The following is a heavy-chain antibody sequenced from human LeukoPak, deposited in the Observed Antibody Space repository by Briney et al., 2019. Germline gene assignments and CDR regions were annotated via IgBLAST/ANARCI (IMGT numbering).Heavy chain of an antibody. Sequence: PGRSLRLSCAASGFTFDDYAMHWVRQAPGKGLEWVSGISWNSGSIGYADSVKGRFTISRDNAKNSLYLQMNSLRAEDTALYYCATFSSGWHRFDYWGQGTLVTVSS. D-gene: IGHD6-19*01. CDR3: ATFSSGWHRFDY. CDR2: ISWNSGSI. CDR1: GFTFDDYA. V-gene: IGHV3-9*01. J-gene: IGHJ4*02.